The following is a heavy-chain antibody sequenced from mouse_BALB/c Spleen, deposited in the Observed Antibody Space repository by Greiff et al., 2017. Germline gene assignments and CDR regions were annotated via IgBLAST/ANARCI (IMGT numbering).Heavy chain of an antibody. D-gene: IGHD1-1*01. V-gene: IGHV2-6-7*01. Sequence: QVQLKESGPGLVAPSQSLSITCTVSGFSLTGYGVNWVRQPPGKGLEWLGMIWGDGSTDYNSALKSRLSISKDNSKSQVFLKMNSLQTDDTARYYCARAYGSSSFAYWGQGTLVTVSA. CDR1: GFSLTGYG. CDR2: IWGDGST. J-gene: IGHJ3*01. CDR3: ARAYGSSSFAY.